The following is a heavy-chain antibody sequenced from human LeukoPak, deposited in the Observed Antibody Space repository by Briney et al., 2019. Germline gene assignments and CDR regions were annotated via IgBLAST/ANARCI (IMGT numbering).Heavy chain of an antibody. V-gene: IGHV3-48*01. CDR2: ISPTSTSI. Sequence: GGSLRLSCAASGFTFSSYSLIWVRQAPGKGLEWVSYISPTSTSIYYADSVKGRFIVSRDNGKNSLYLQMNSLRAEDTAVYYCARDAASGNNWFGPWGQGTLVTVSS. CDR1: GFTFSSYS. CDR3: ARDAASGNNWFGP. D-gene: IGHD3-3*01. J-gene: IGHJ5*02.